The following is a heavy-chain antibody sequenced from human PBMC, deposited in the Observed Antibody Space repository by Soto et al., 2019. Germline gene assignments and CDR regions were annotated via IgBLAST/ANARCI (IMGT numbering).Heavy chain of an antibody. D-gene: IGHD3-3*01. CDR1: GGSFSGYY. CDR2: VNHSGST. CDR3: ARIIMGHYDFWSGYDYYYYGLAV. Sequence: SETLSLTCAVYGGSFSGYYWSWIRQPPGKGLEWIGEVNHSGSTNYNPSLKSRVTISVDTSKNQFSLKLSSVAAADTAVYYCARIIMGHYDFWSGYDYYYYGLAVWGQGTTVTVSS. J-gene: IGHJ6*02. V-gene: IGHV4-34*01.